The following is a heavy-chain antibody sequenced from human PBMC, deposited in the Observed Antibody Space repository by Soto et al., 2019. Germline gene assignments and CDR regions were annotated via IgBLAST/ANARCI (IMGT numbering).Heavy chain of an antibody. D-gene: IGHD7-27*01. J-gene: IGHJ4*02. CDR1: GFTFSSYG. CDR2: ISYDGSNK. V-gene: IGHV3-30*03. Sequence: GGSLRLSCAASGFTFSSYGMHWVRQAPGKGLEWVAVISYDGSNKYYADSVKGRFTISRDNSKNTLYLQMNSLRAEDTAVYYYAADDLLASVGTDAAGLDYWGQGTLVTVSS. CDR3: AADDLLASVGTDAAGLDY.